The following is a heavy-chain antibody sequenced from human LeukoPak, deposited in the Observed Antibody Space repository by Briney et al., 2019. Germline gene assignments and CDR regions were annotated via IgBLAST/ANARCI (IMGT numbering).Heavy chain of an antibody. D-gene: IGHD1-1*01. CDR3: ATLSERPY. J-gene: IGHJ4*02. Sequence: GESLKISCKGSGYSFITQWIGWVRQTPGTGLEWMGIIYPGDSDTRYSPSFQGQVTFSVDKSLSTVYLQWSSLKASDTAIYYCATLSERPYWGQGTLVTVSS. CDR2: IYPGDSDT. CDR1: GYSFITQW. V-gene: IGHV5-51*01.